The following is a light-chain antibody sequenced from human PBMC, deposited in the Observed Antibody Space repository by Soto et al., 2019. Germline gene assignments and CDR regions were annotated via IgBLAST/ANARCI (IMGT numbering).Light chain of an antibody. V-gene: IGLV1-47*02. CDR1: GSNIGPNY. CDR2: NND. Sequence: QTVVTQPPSASGTPGQRVTMSCSGSGSNIGPNYVYWFQQFPGTAPKLLIYNNDQRPSGVPDRFSGSKSGTSASLDISGLRSEDEADYYCASWDDSLSGRVFGGGTKLTGL. J-gene: IGLJ3*02. CDR3: ASWDDSLSGRV.